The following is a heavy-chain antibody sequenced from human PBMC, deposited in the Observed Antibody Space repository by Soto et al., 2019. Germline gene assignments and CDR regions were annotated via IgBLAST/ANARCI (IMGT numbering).Heavy chain of an antibody. CDR3: ARCSGGYNPYCFDY. Sequence: LSLTCAVSGGAFRSAKYSWSLIRQPPGKGQEWSGYIYYCGSTTYNPSLTTRVTISRDTSKNHLSLKPSSVTAVGTDRYPGARCSGGYNPYCFDYWGRGTLVTVSS. CDR2: IYYCGST. D-gene: IGHD1-20*01. J-gene: IGHJ4*02. V-gene: IGHV4-61*03. CDR1: GGAFRSAKYS.